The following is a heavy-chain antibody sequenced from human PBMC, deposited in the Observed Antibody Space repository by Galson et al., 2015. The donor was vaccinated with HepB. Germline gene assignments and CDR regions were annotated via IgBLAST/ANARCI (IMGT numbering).Heavy chain of an antibody. CDR1: GYTFTSYG. CDR3: ARDLGGCSGGSCYFDHYYYYGMDV. CDR2: ISAYNGNT. D-gene: IGHD2-15*01. Sequence: SVKVSCKASGYTFTSYGISWVRQAPGQGLEWMGWISAYNGNTNYAQKLQGRVTMTTDTSTSTAYMELRSLRSDDTAVYYCARDLGGCSGGSCYFDHYYYYGMDVWGQGTTVTVSS. J-gene: IGHJ6*02. V-gene: IGHV1-18*04.